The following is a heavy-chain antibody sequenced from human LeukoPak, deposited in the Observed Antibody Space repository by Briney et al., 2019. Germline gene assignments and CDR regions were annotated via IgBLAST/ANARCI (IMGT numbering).Heavy chain of an antibody. V-gene: IGHV3-74*01. CDR1: GFTFSSYW. Sequence: GGSLRLSCAASGFTFSSYWMHWVRQAPGKGLVWVSRINTDGSSTSYADSVKGRFTISRDNAKNTLYLQMNSLRAEDTAVYYCARGGIPGIAAADRFDYWGQGTLVTASS. D-gene: IGHD6-13*01. J-gene: IGHJ4*02. CDR3: ARGGIPGIAAADRFDY. CDR2: INTDGSST.